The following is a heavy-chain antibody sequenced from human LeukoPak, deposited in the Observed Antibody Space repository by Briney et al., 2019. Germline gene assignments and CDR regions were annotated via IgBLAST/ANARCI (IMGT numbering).Heavy chain of an antibody. J-gene: IGHJ3*02. V-gene: IGHV3-23*01. CDR3: AKDLGAHIVVVTAIDDAFDI. Sequence: GGSLRLSCAASGFTFSSYAMSWVRQAPGKGLEWVSAISGSGGRTYYADSVKGRFTISRENSKNTLYLQMNSLSAEDTAVYYCAKDLGAHIVVVTAIDDAFDIWGQGTMVTVSS. CDR2: ISGSGGRT. D-gene: IGHD2-21*02. CDR1: GFTFSSYA.